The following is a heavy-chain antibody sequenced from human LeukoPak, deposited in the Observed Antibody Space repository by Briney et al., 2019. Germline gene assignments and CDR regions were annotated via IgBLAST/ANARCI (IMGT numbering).Heavy chain of an antibody. J-gene: IGHJ4*02. V-gene: IGHV4-59*08. D-gene: IGHD6-13*01. Sequence: KTSETLSLTCTVSGGSISSYYWSWIRQPPGKGLDWIGYIYYSGNTNYNPSLKSRVTISVDTSKNQFSLKLNSVTAADTAVYYCARLEGSSSWTFDYWGQGTLVTVSS. CDR3: ARLEGSSSWTFDY. CDR2: IYYSGNT. CDR1: GGSISSYY.